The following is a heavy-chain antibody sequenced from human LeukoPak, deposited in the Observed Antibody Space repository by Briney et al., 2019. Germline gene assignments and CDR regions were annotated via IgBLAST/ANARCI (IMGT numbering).Heavy chain of an antibody. V-gene: IGHV3-13*01. D-gene: IGHD6-19*01. CDR1: GFTFSSYD. J-gene: IGHJ4*02. CDR3: ARGQSFDY. Sequence: GGSLRLSCAASGFTFSSYDMHWVRQATGRGLEWVSAICTAGDTYYPGSVKGRFTISRENAKNSLYLQMNSLRAGDTAVYYCARGQSFDYWGQGTLVTVSS. CDR2: ICTAGDT.